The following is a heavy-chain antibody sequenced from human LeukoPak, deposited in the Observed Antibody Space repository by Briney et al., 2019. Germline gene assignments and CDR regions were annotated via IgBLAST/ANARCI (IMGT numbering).Heavy chain of an antibody. CDR3: SEGYFEPFDH. J-gene: IGHJ4*02. Sequence: SEALSLTCVVSGASVSSSHWNWIRQLPGKGLEWIGCLSYTGKTDYNPSLTSRVTISLDTSKNQVSLKLRSVTAADTAVYYCSEGYFEPFDHWGQGTLVTVSS. CDR1: GASVSSSH. D-gene: IGHD2/OR15-2a*01. V-gene: IGHV4-59*02. CDR2: LSYTGKT.